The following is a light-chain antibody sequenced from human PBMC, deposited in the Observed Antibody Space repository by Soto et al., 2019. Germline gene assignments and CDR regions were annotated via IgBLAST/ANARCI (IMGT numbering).Light chain of an antibody. CDR3: QPYNSYPWT. CDR1: QTINRW. V-gene: IGKV1-5*03. CDR2: EAS. J-gene: IGKJ1*01. Sequence: DIKMTQSPSTLSASVGDRVTITGRASQTINRWLAWHQQKPGKAPKLLIYEASSLESGVPSRFGGSGSGTEFTLIISSLQPDDFATYYCQPYNSYPWTVGQGTKVDIK.